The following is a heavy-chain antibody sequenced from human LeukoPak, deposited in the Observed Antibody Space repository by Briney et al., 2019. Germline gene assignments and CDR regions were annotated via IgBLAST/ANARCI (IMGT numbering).Heavy chain of an antibody. V-gene: IGHV4-39*01. CDR1: GGSISSSSYY. Sequence: PSETLSLTCIVSGGSISSSSYYWDWIRQPPGKGLEWIGSIYYSGTTYYNPSLKSRVTISVDTSKNQFSLKLNSVTAADTAVYYCARGHRYYDFWSGRGAYFDYWGQGTLVTVSS. CDR2: IYYSGTT. J-gene: IGHJ4*02. D-gene: IGHD3-3*01. CDR3: ARGHRYYDFWSGRGAYFDY.